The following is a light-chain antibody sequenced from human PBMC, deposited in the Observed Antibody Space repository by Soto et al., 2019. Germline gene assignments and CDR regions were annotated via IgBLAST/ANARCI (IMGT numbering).Light chain of an antibody. V-gene: IGLV2-23*01. CDR3: CSYAGSSTYV. J-gene: IGLJ1*01. CDR1: SSDFGSYNL. CDR2: ADS. Sequence: SVLTQPASVSGSPGQSITISCTGTSSDFGSYNLVSWYQQHPGKAPKLMIYADSKRPSGVSNRFSGSKSGNTASLTISGLQAEDDADYYCCSYAGSSTYVFGNGTKVTVL.